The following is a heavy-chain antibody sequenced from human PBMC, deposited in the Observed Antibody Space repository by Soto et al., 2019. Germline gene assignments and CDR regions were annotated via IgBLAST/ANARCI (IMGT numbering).Heavy chain of an antibody. D-gene: IGHD3-3*01. J-gene: IGHJ1*01. CDR2: ISYDGSNK. Sequence: GGSLRLSCAASGFTFSSYAIHWVRQAPGKGLEWVAAISYDGSNKYYADSVKGRFTISRDNSKNTLYLQMNSLRAEDTAVYYCARGDFWSGYPEYFQHWGQGTLVTVSS. V-gene: IGHV3-30-3*01. CDR1: GFTFSSYA. CDR3: ARGDFWSGYPEYFQH.